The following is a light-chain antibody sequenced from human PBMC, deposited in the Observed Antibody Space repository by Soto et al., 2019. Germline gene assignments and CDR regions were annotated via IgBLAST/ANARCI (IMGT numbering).Light chain of an antibody. CDR3: QQRYNWPPLT. J-gene: IGKJ4*01. CDR1: RSFASSY. Sequence: DMVLTQSPGTLSLSPGERATLSCRASRSFASSYLGWYQQKPGQAPRLLLYAASKRATGIPDRFSGSGSGTDFTLTINRLEPEDSAVYYCQQRYNWPPLTFGGGTKVEIK. V-gene: IGKV3D-20*02. CDR2: AAS.